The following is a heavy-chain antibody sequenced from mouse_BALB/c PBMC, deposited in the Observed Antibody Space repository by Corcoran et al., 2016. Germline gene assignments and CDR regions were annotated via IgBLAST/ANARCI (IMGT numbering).Heavy chain of an antibody. J-gene: IGHJ4*01. D-gene: IGHD1-1*01. CDR2: INTYTGEP. CDR1: GYTFTNYG. CDR3: ARDYGSSYAMDY. V-gene: IGHV9-1*02. Sequence: QIQLVQSGPELKNPGETVKISCKASGYTFTNYGMNWVKQAPGKGLKWMGWINTYTGEPTYADDFKGRFAFSLETSASTAYLQINNLKNEDMATYFCARDYGSSYAMDYWGQGTSVTVSS.